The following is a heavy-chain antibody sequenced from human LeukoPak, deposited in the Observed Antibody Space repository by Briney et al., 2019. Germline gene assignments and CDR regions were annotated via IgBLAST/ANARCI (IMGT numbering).Heavy chain of an antibody. Sequence: GGSLRLSCAASGFTFSSYGMHWVRQAPGKGLEWVAFIRYDGSNKYYADSVKGRFTISRDNSKNTLYLQMNSLRAEDTAVYYCAKDLDTAMGTPDYWGQGTLVTVSS. J-gene: IGHJ4*02. CDR1: GFTFSSYG. CDR2: IRYDGSNK. D-gene: IGHD5-18*01. V-gene: IGHV3-30*02. CDR3: AKDLDTAMGTPDY.